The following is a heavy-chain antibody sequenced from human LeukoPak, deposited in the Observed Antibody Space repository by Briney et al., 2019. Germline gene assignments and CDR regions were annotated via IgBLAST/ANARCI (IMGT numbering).Heavy chain of an antibody. J-gene: IGHJ4*02. CDR3: ARARSGGYPDY. CDR2: MSPSSGNT. CDR1: GYTFTSYD. D-gene: IGHD6-19*01. Sequence: GASVKVSCKASGYTFTSYDINWVRHATGQGLEWLGWMSPSSGNTGYARQFQGRVTMTSDTSMSTAYMELSGLTSEDTAVYYCARARSGGYPDYWSQGSLVTVSS. V-gene: IGHV1-8*01.